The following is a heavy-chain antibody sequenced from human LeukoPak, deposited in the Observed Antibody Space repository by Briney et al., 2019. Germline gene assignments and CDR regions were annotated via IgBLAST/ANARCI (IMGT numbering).Heavy chain of an antibody. CDR1: GGTFSSYA. CDR2: IIPIFGTA. V-gene: IGHV1-69*06. D-gene: IGHD6-13*01. CDR3: ARMGIAAAARWEYWFDP. J-gene: IGHJ5*02. Sequence: GASVKVSCKASGGTFSSYAISWVRQAPGQGLEWMGGIIPIFGTANYAQKFQGRVTITADKSTSTAYMELSSLRSEDTAVYYCARMGIAAAARWEYWFDPWGQGTLVTVSS.